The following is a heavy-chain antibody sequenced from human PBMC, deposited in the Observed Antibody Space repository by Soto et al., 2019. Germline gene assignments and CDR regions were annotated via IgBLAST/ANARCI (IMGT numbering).Heavy chain of an antibody. J-gene: IGHJ3*02. Sequence: GGSLRLSCAASGFTVSSNYMSWVRQAPGKGLEWVSVIYSGGSTYYADSVKGRFTISRHNSKNTLYLQMNSLRAEDTAVYYCARDRAVAGTQIRFRAFDIWGQGTMVTVSS. D-gene: IGHD6-19*01. V-gene: IGHV3-53*04. CDR1: GFTVSSNY. CDR3: ARDRAVAGTQIRFRAFDI. CDR2: IYSGGST.